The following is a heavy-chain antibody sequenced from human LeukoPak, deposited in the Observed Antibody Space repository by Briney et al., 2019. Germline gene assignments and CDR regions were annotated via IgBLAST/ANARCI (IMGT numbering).Heavy chain of an antibody. CDR1: GFTFDDYG. Sequence: GGSLRLSCAASGFTFDDYGMSWVRQAPGKGLEWVSGINWNGGSTGYTDSVKGRFTISRDNAKNSLYLQMNSLRAEDTAVYYCARYCSSTTCYDYWGQGTLVTVSS. CDR2: INWNGGST. D-gene: IGHD2-2*01. V-gene: IGHV3-20*04. J-gene: IGHJ4*02. CDR3: ARYCSSTTCYDY.